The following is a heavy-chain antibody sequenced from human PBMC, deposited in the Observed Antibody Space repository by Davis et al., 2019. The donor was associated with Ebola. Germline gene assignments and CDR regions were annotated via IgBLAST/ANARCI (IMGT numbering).Heavy chain of an antibody. V-gene: IGHV1-2*02. CDR2: INPYSGGT. CDR3: ARDLHGCGGGCPLDN. CDR1: GYTFAGYC. J-gene: IGHJ4*02. D-gene: IGHD2-21*01. Sequence: ASVKVSCKASGYTFAGYCLHWVRQAPGQGLEWMGWINPYSGGTNFAQKFQGRVTMARDTSINTAYLALNSLTSDDTAVYYCARDLHGCGGGCPLDNWGQGSRVTVSS.